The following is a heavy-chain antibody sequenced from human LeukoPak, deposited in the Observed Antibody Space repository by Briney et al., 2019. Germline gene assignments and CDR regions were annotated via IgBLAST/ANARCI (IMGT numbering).Heavy chain of an antibody. J-gene: IGHJ6*04. D-gene: IGHD6-19*01. V-gene: IGHV3-30*04. Sequence: GGSLRLSCAASGFTFSSYAMHWVRQAPGKGLEWVAVISYDGSNKYYADSVKGRFTISRDNSKNTLYLQMNSLRAEDTAVYYCARERLALYYYGMDVWGKGTTVTVSS. CDR1: GFTFSSYA. CDR2: ISYDGSNK. CDR3: ARERLALYYYGMDV.